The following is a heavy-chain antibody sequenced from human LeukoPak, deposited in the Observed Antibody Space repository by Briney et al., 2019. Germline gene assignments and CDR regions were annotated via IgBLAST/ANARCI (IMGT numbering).Heavy chain of an antibody. D-gene: IGHD6-19*01. Sequence: PSETLSLTCTVSGDSISSFYWSWIRQPPAKGLEWIGYIYYNGNTNSNPSLKGRVTISVDTSKNQFSLKLSSATAADTAVYYCARGSGSGNPWFPWGFWGQGTLVTVSS. CDR2: IYYNGNT. CDR3: ARGSGSGNPWFPWGF. J-gene: IGHJ4*02. CDR1: GDSISSFY. V-gene: IGHV4-59*01.